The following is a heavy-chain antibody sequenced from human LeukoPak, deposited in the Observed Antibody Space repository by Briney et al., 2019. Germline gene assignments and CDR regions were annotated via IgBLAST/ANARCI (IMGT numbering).Heavy chain of an antibody. Sequence: KASETLSLTCTVSGGSISSHYWSWIRQPPGKGLEWLGYIYYSGSTNYNPSLKSRVTISVDTSKNQFSLKLSSVTAADTAVYYCASSPMVRGVSGSWFDPWGQGTLVTVSS. D-gene: IGHD3-10*01. CDR3: ASSPMVRGVSGSWFDP. J-gene: IGHJ5*02. CDR1: GGSISSHY. CDR2: IYYSGST. V-gene: IGHV4-59*11.